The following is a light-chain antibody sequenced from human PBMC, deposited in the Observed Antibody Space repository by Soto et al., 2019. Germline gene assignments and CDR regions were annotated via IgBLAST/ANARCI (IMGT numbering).Light chain of an antibody. CDR1: QSVSSN. CDR3: QQYNNWPLT. Sequence: EIVMTQSPATLSVSPGERATLSCMASQSVSSNLAWYQQKPGQAPRLLIYGASTRATGIPARFSGSGSGTEFTLTISSLQSEDFAVYYCQQYNNWPLTFGQGTKVDI. V-gene: IGKV3-15*01. CDR2: GAS. J-gene: IGKJ1*01.